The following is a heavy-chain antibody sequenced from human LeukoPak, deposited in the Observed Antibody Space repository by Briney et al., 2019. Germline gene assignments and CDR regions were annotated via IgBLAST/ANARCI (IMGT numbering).Heavy chain of an antibody. V-gene: IGHV4-34*01. CDR3: ARGVSHDILTGYYFIFDY. Sequence: PSETLSLTCAVYGGSFSGYYWSWIRQPPGKGLEWIGEINHSGSTNYNPSLKSRVTISVDTSKNQFSLKLSSVTAADTAVYYCARGVSHDILTGYYFIFDYWGQGTLVTVSS. CDR1: GGSFSGYY. D-gene: IGHD3-9*01. J-gene: IGHJ4*02. CDR2: INHSGST.